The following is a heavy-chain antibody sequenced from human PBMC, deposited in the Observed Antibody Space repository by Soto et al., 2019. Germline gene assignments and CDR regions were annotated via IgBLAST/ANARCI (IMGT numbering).Heavy chain of an antibody. CDR2: IYPGDSDT. J-gene: IGHJ3*02. Sequence: GESLKISCKGSGYSFTSYWIGCVRPMPGKGLEWMGIIYPGDSDTRYSPSFQGQVTISADKSISTAYLQWSRLKASDTAMYYCARHPMTAMVALDIWGQGTMVTVSS. D-gene: IGHD5-18*01. CDR1: GYSFTSYW. CDR3: ARHPMTAMVALDI. V-gene: IGHV5-51*01.